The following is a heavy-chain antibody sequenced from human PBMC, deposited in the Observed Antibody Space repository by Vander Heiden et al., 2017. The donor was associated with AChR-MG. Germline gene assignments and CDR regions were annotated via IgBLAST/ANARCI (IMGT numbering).Heavy chain of an antibody. Sequence: QMQLLQSGPEVKKPGTSVKVSCQASGFSFTSSAVQWVRQARGQRLEWIGWFVVGSGNTNYAQKFQERVTITRDMSTSTAYMELSSLRSEDTAVYYCAADRDGGSYHFDYWGQGTLVTVSS. D-gene: IGHD1-26*01. CDR2: FVVGSGNT. V-gene: IGHV1-58*01. CDR3: AADRDGGSYHFDY. CDR1: GFSFTSSA. J-gene: IGHJ4*02.